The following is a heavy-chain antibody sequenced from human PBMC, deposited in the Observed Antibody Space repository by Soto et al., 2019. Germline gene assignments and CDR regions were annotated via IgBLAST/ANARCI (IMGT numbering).Heavy chain of an antibody. V-gene: IGHV3-21*01. CDR2: ISSSSSYI. CDR1: GFTFSSYS. D-gene: IGHD4-17*01. CDR3: ARRVQVTTGYYYYMDV. J-gene: IGHJ6*03. Sequence: GGSLRLSCAASGFTFSSYSMNWVRQAPGKGLEWVSSISSSSSYIYYADSVKGRFTISRDNAKNSLYLQMNSLRAEDTAVYYCARRVQVTTGYYYYMDVWGKGTTVTVSS.